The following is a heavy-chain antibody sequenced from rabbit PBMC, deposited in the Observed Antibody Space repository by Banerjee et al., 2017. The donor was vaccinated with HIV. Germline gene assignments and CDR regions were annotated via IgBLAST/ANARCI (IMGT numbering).Heavy chain of an antibody. CDR3: ARWWGGNPGAFTL. CDR1: GFSLNNNYV. V-gene: IGHV1S40*01. Sequence: QSLEESGGDLVKPGASLTLTCTASGFSLNNNYVMRWVRQAPGKGLEWIACINTNSANSYYASWAKGRFTISKTSSTTVTVQMASLTAADTATYFCARWWGGNPGAFTLWGQGTLVTVS. CDR2: INTNSANS. D-gene: IGHD4-1*01. J-gene: IGHJ4*01.